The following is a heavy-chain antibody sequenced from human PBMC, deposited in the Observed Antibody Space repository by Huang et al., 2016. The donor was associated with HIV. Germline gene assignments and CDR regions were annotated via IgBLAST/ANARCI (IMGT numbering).Heavy chain of an antibody. CDR3: GGSSGYWSFDY. CDR1: DYTFTSYG. V-gene: IGHV1-18*04. D-gene: IGHD3-22*01. CDR2: ISNNNGDT. Sequence: QVQLVQSGGEVKKPGASVKVSCKASDYTFTSYGISWVRQAHGQGLEWMGWISNNNGDTNYAQKFQGRVTMTTDTSTSTAYMELRSLRSDDTAVYYCGGSSGYWSFDYWGQGTLVTVSS. J-gene: IGHJ4*02.